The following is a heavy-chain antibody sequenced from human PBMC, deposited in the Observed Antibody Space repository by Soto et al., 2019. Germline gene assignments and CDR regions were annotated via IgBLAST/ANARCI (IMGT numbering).Heavy chain of an antibody. CDR1: GFTVSGNY. J-gene: IGHJ6*02. CDR3: ATELIAKYGMDV. Sequence: EVQLVESGGGLVQPGWSLRLSCAASGFTVSGNYVTWVRQAPGKGLEWVSVIYTDDNIYYADSVTGRFTISRDNSKNTFYLQMNRLRVEDTAVYYWATELIAKYGMDVWGQGNTVTVSS. D-gene: IGHD2-21*01. V-gene: IGHV3-53*01. CDR2: IYTDDNI.